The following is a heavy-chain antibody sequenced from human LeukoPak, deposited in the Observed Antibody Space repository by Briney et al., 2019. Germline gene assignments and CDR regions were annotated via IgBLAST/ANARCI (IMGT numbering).Heavy chain of an antibody. CDR1: GGSISSGSYY. CDR2: IYTSGST. D-gene: IGHD3-10*01. CDR3: ARSHVLLWFGEWGHWFDP. J-gene: IGHJ5*02. Sequence: SETLSLTCTVSGGSISSGSYYWRWIRQPAGTGLEWIGRIYTSGSTNYNPSLKSRVTISVDTSKNQFSLKLSSVTAADTAVYYCARSHVLLWFGEWGHWFDPWGQGTLVTVSS. V-gene: IGHV4-61*02.